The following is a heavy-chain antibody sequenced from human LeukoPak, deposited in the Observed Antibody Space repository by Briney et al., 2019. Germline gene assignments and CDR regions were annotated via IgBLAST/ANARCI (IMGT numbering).Heavy chain of an antibody. CDR2: ISSSSSYI. CDR3: ARSARGRNFDWTPPPPQNAFDI. J-gene: IGHJ3*02. CDR1: GFTFTDHY. Sequence: PGGSLRLSCATSGFTFTDHYMDWVRQAPGKGLEWVSSISSSSSYIYYADSVKGRFAISRDNAKNSLYLQMNSLRAEDTAVYYCARSARGRNFDWTPPPPQNAFDIWGQGTMVTVSS. D-gene: IGHD3-9*01. V-gene: IGHV3-21*01.